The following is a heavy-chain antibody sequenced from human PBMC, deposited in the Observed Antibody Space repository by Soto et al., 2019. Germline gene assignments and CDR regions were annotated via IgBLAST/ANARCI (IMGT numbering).Heavy chain of an antibody. CDR3: ANDSVPFYYYGMDV. CDR1: ELTFSSYG. J-gene: IGHJ6*02. D-gene: IGHD2-2*01. V-gene: IGHV3-30*18. Sequence: QVQLVESGGGVVQPGSSLRLSCAASELTFSSYGINWGRQAPAKGLAWVAVISYDGSNKYYADSVKGRFTISRDKYKNTLYLQMNSLRAEDTAVYYCANDSVPFYYYGMDVWGQGTTVTVSS. CDR2: ISYDGSNK.